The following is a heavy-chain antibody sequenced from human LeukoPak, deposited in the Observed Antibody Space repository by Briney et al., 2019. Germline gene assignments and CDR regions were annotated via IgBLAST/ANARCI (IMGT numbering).Heavy chain of an antibody. V-gene: IGHV1-3*01. J-gene: IGHJ1*01. CDR1: GYTFTDFT. D-gene: IGHD6-19*01. CDR2: INGGNADT. CDR3: ANARVAGGFLYLRH. Sequence: ASVEVSFKTSGYTFTDFTMHWFRQAPGQGLEWMGCINGGNADTQYSQNFQDRVAFTRDTSASTGFMELSSLKSEDTAVYYCANARVAGGFLYLRHWGQGALVTVSS.